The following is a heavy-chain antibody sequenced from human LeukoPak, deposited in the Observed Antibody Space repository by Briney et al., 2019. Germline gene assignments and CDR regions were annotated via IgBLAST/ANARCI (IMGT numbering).Heavy chain of an antibody. J-gene: IGHJ5*02. Sequence: PSETLSLTCNVPGGSISGFYWSWIRQPPGKGLEWIGYIYYSGSVNYNPSLKSRVTISVDTSKNQFSLRLSSVTAADTAVYYCARRPSGYPLSWLDPWGQGTLVTVSS. CDR2: IYYSGSV. V-gene: IGHV4-59*08. CDR3: ARRPSGYPLSWLDP. CDR1: GGSISGFY. D-gene: IGHD3-3*01.